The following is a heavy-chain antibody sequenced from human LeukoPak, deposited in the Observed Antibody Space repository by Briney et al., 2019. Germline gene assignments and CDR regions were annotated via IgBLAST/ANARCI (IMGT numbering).Heavy chain of an antibody. CDR3: AKSWDSGYDTPFWDY. V-gene: IGHV3-48*01. CDR1: GFTFSSYS. D-gene: IGHD5-12*01. J-gene: IGHJ4*02. Sequence: GESLRLSCAASGFTFSSYSMNWVRQAPGKGLEWVSYISSSSSTIYYADSVKGRFTISRDNAKNSLYLQMNSLRAEDTAVYYCAKSWDSGYDTPFWDYWGQGTLVTISS. CDR2: ISSSSSTI.